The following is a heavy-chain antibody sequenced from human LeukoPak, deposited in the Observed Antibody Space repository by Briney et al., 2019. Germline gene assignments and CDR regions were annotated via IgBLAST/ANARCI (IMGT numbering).Heavy chain of an antibody. D-gene: IGHD1-26*01. CDR1: GYTFTSYY. Sequence: GASVKVSCKASGYTFTSYYMHWVRQAPGQGLEWMGIINPSGGSTSYAQKFQGRVTMTRDTSTSTVYMELSSLRSEDTAVYYCARDYSGSYYRGGDAFDIWGQGTMVTVSS. V-gene: IGHV1-46*01. CDR2: INPSGGST. CDR3: ARDYSGSYYRGGDAFDI. J-gene: IGHJ3*02.